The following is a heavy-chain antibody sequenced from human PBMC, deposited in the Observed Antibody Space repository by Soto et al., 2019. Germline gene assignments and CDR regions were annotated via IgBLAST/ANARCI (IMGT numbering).Heavy chain of an antibody. Sequence: SETLSLTCTVSGGSISSYYWSWIRQPPGKGLEWIGYIYYSGSTNYNPSLKSRVTISVDTSKNQFSLKLSSVTAADTAVYYCARVMGLGTGTQGVDYWGQGTLVTAPQ. J-gene: IGHJ4*02. CDR2: IYYSGST. CDR3: ARVMGLGTGTQGVDY. D-gene: IGHD1-1*01. CDR1: GGSISSYY. V-gene: IGHV4-59*01.